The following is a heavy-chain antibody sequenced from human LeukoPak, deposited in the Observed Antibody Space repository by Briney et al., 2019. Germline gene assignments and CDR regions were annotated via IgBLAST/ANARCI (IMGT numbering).Heavy chain of an antibody. CDR3: AKAPTYGLDV. J-gene: IGHJ6*02. Sequence: PGGSLRLSFAASGFPLSNNYMSWVRQAPGKGLEWVSVIYSDGSTYYADSVKGRFTISKDNSKNMLYLQMDSLRADDTAVYYCAKAPTYGLDVWGQGTTVTVSS. CDR2: IYSDGST. CDR1: GFPLSNNY. V-gene: IGHV3-53*01.